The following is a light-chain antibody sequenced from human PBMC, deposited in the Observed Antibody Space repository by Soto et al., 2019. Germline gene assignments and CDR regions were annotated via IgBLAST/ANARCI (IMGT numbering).Light chain of an antibody. J-gene: IGKJ4*01. V-gene: IGKV3-11*01. Sequence: EIVLTQSPATLSLSPGERATLSCRASQSVGGYLDWYQQKPGQAPRLLIYDASNRASGIPARFSGSGSGTAFTLTISSLELEDLAVYYCHQRSNWPPLTFGGGTKVEIK. CDR1: QSVGGY. CDR3: HQRSNWPPLT. CDR2: DAS.